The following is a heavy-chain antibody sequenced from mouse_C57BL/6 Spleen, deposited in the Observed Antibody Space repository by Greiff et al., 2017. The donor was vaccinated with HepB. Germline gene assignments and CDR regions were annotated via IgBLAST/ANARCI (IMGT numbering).Heavy chain of an antibody. J-gene: IGHJ2*01. V-gene: IGHV1-67*01. D-gene: IGHD1-1*01. CDR1: GYTFTDYA. CDR3: ARSRSYYYGSSYGNYFDY. CDR2: ISTYYGDA. Sequence: VQLQQSGPELVRPGVSVKISCKGSGYTFTDYAMHWVKQSHAKSLEWIGVISTYYGDASYNQKFKGKATMTVDKSSSTAYMELARLTSEDSAVYYCARSRSYYYGSSYGNYFDYWGQGTTLTVSS.